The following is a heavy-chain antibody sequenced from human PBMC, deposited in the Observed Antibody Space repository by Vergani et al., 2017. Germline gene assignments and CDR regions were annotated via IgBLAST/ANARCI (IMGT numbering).Heavy chain of an antibody. CDR3: ARALPQYYYDMGYFDL. CDR1: GGSISSYY. J-gene: IGHJ2*01. CDR2: IYYSGST. Sequence: QVQLQESGPGLVKPSETLSLTCTVSGGSISSYYWSWFRQPPGKGLEWIGYIYYSGSTNYNPSLKSRVTISVDTSKNQFSLKLSSVTAADTAVYYCARALPQYYYDMGYFDLWGRGTLVTVSS. D-gene: IGHD3-22*01. V-gene: IGHV4-59*01.